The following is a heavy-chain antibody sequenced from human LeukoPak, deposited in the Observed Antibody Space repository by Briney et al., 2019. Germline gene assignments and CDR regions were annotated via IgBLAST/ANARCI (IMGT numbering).Heavy chain of an antibody. J-gene: IGHJ6*03. CDR2: IYHRGNT. CDR1: GGSISSYY. Sequence: PSETLSLTCTVSGGSISSYYWSWIRQSPGKGLEWIGSIYHRGNTLYNPSLKSRVTISVDTSKNHLSLELTSVTGADTAVYFCARAPSGIATTGNYYYYYYMDVWGKGTTVTVSS. CDR3: ARAPSGIATTGNYYYYYYMDV. D-gene: IGHD1-1*01. V-gene: IGHV4-59*08.